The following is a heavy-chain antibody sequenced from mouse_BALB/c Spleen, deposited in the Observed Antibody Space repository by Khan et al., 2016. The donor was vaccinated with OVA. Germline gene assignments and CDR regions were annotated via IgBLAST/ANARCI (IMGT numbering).Heavy chain of an antibody. Sequence: DLVKPGASVKLSCKASGYTFTSYWINWIKQRPGQGLEWIGRIGPGSSNAYYNDLFKDKATLNVDTSSKPAYIQLSSLLSEDCVVYVGARENYYGRSCYAMDYWGQGTSVTVSA. CDR3: ARENYYGRSCYAMDY. D-gene: IGHD1-1*01. CDR1: GYTFTSYW. V-gene: IGHV1S41*01. CDR2: IGPGSSNA. J-gene: IGHJ4*01.